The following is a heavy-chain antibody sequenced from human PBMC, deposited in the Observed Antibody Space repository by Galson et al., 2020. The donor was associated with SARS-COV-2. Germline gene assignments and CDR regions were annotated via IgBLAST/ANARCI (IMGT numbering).Heavy chain of an antibody. D-gene: IGHD2-2*01. CDR1: GYIFTNYW. CDR3: ARHRYCSSNSCQPPPGIDY. J-gene: IGHJ4*02. V-gene: IGHV5-51*01. Sequence: KIGESLKISCKGSGYIFTNYWIGWVRQMPGKDLEWIGIIIPRDSETTYSPSFQGQVTISADKSITTAYLQWSSLKASDTAMYYCARHRYCSSNSCQPPPGIDYWGQGTLVTVSS. CDR2: IIPRDSET.